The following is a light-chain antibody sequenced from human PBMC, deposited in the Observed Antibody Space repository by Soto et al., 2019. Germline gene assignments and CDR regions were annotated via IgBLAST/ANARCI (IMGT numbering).Light chain of an antibody. V-gene: IGKV3-15*01. CDR3: QQYNKWTYT. CDR1: QSVSSN. Sequence: EIVMTQSPATLSVSPGERDTLSCSASQSVSSNLAWYQQKPGQAPRLLIYGASTRATGIPARFSGSGSGTEFTLTISSLQSVDFAVYYCQQYNKWTYTVGQGTKLEIK. J-gene: IGKJ2*01. CDR2: GAS.